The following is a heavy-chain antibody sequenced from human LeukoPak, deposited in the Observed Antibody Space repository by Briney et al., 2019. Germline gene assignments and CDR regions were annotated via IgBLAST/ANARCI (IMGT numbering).Heavy chain of an antibody. Sequence: SETLSLTCIVSSGSINGYYWNWIRQSADKGLEWIGRVSSSGTTNYNPSLKSRVTISVDTSKNQFSLKLSSVTAADTAVYYCARRSGSYAFDIWGQGTMVTVSS. J-gene: IGHJ3*02. CDR2: VSSSGTT. CDR1: SGSINGYY. CDR3: ARRSGSYAFDI. D-gene: IGHD3-10*01. V-gene: IGHV4-4*07.